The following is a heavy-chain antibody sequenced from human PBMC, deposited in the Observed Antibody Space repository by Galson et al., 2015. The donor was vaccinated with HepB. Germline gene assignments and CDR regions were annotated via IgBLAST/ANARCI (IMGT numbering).Heavy chain of an antibody. CDR3: ARVKPVTPGGEFDC. CDR2: ISYDGSSK. Sequence: SLRLSCAASGSTFSSYAMHWVRQAPGKGLEWVAVISYDGSSKYYADSVKGRFTISRDNSKNTLYLQMNSLRADDTAVYYCARVKPVTPGGEFDCWGQGTLVTVSS. CDR1: GSTFSSYA. J-gene: IGHJ4*02. V-gene: IGHV3-30*04. D-gene: IGHD1-14*01.